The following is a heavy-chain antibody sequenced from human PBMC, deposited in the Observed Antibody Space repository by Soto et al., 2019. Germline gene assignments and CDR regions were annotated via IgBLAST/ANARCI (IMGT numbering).Heavy chain of an antibody. Sequence: QVQLVQSGAEVKKPGSSVKVSCKASGGTFSSYAISWVRQAPGQGLEWMGGIIPIFGTADYAQKFQGRVTITADESTSTTYMELSSLRSEDTAVYYCASHSSLRGYCISTSSYGYYYGMDVWGQGTTVTVSS. J-gene: IGHJ6*02. CDR1: GGTFSSYA. CDR3: ASHSSLRGYCISTSSYGYYYGMDV. CDR2: IIPIFGTA. V-gene: IGHV1-69*12. D-gene: IGHD2-2*01.